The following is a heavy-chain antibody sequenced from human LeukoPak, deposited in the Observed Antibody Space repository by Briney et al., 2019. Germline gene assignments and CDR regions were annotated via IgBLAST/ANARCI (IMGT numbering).Heavy chain of an antibody. D-gene: IGHD3-10*01. Sequence: GRSLRLSCAASGFTFSSYGMHCVRQAPDKGLEWVAVIWYDGSNKYYADSVKCRFTISRDNSKNTLYLQMNSLRAEDTAVYYCARDHGSGSYFSHCDYWGQGTLVTVSS. J-gene: IGHJ4*02. CDR1: GFTFSSYG. CDR3: ARDHGSGSYFSHCDY. CDR2: IWYDGSNK. V-gene: IGHV3-33*01.